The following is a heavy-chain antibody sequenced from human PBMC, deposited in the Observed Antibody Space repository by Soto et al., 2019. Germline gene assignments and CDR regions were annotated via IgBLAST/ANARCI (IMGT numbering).Heavy chain of an antibody. CDR3: ARTFDTITYYFDY. V-gene: IGHV3-30-3*01. D-gene: IGHD3-9*01. Sequence: QVHLVESGGGVAQPGGSLRLSCAASEFIFSYYAMHWIRQAPGKGLEWRAVISFDGNIIQYADSVKGRFIISRDNSKNTLYLQMNSLRGDDTAVYYCARTFDTITYYFDYWGQGTLVTVSS. J-gene: IGHJ4*02. CDR2: ISFDGNII. CDR1: EFIFSYYA.